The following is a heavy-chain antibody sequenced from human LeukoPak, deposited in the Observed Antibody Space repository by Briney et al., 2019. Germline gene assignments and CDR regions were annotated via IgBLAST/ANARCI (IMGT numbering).Heavy chain of an antibody. D-gene: IGHD4-17*01. J-gene: IGHJ4*02. CDR2: IYSGGST. V-gene: IGHV3-66*04. CDR3: ARRSYGDYSFDY. CDR1: GFTVSSNY. Sequence: GSLRLSCAASGFTVSSNYMSWVRQAPGKGLEWVSVIYSGGSTYYADSVKGRFTISRDNSKNTLYLQMNSLRAEDTAVYYCARRSYGDYSFDYWGQGTLVTVSS.